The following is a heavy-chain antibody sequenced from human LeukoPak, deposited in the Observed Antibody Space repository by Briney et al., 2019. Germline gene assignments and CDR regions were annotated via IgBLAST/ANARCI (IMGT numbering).Heavy chain of an antibody. D-gene: IGHD6-13*01. J-gene: IGHJ4*02. CDR3: ASWTSAQQLALYFDY. V-gene: IGHV1-2*02. CDR1: GYTFTGYY. Sequence: ASVKVSCKASGYTFTGYYMHWVRQAPGQGLEWMGWINPNSGGTNYAQKFQGRVTMTRDTSISTAYMELSRLRSDDTAVYYCASWTSAQQLALYFDYWGQGTLVTVSS. CDR2: INPNSGGT.